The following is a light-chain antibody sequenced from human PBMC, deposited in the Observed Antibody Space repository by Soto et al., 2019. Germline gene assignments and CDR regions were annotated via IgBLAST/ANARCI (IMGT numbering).Light chain of an antibody. CDR2: DVL. Sequence: QSALTQPRSMSGSPGQSVTISCTGTSSSIGSYNFVSWYQQHPGKAPKLMIYDVLKRPSGVPDRFSGSKSGNTASLTISGLQAEDEAEYYCSSYAGSFLHFGGGTKLTVL. CDR3: SSYAGSFLH. V-gene: IGLV2-11*01. CDR1: SSSIGSYNF. J-gene: IGLJ2*01.